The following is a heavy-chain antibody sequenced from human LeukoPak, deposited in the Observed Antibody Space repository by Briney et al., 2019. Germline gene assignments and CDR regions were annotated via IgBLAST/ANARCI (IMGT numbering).Heavy chain of an antibody. V-gene: IGHV4-39*07. D-gene: IGHD3-22*01. CDR1: GGSISSGGYY. CDR3: ARGLEDDNSGYYYYYYYGMDV. J-gene: IGHJ6*02. CDR2: MYYSGSNSGST. Sequence: SETLSLTCSVSGGSISSGGYYWGWIRQPPGKGLEWIGSMYYSGSNSGSTYYNPPLKSRVSRSVDTSKDQFSLKLSSVTAADTAVYYCARGLEDDNSGYYYYYYYGMDVWGQGTTVTVSS.